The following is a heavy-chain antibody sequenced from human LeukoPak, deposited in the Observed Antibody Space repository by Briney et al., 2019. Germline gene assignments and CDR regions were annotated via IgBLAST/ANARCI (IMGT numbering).Heavy chain of an antibody. CDR2: IKQDGSEK. CDR1: GFTFSTYW. D-gene: IGHD6-13*01. J-gene: IGHJ4*02. Sequence: GVSLRLSCAASGFTFSTYWMSWVRQAPGKGLEWVANIKQDGSEKYYLDSVKGRFTISRDNAKNSLYLQMNSLRAEDTAVYFCTREAAAGIDYCGQGTLVTVSS. CDR3: TREAAAGIDY. V-gene: IGHV3-7*01.